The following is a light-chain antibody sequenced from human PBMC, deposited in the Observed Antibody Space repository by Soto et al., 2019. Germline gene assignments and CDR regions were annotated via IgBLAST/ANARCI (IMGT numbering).Light chain of an antibody. V-gene: IGKV1-6*01. CDR1: QAIRTD. J-gene: IGKJ1*01. CDR2: GTS. CDR3: LQDYSYPRT. Sequence: AIQMTQSPSSLSASVGDRVTITCRASQAIRTDLGWYQQRPGKAPKLLIYGTSNLQSGVPSRFSGSGSGTYFPLTINSLQPEDFATYYCLQDYSYPRTFGQGTKVDIK.